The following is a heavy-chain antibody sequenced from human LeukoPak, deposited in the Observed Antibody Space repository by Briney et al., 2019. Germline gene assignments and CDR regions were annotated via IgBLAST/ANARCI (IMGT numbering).Heavy chain of an antibody. V-gene: IGHV3-53*01. J-gene: IGHJ4*02. Sequence: GGSLRLSCAASGFTVSSNYMSWVRQAPGKGLEWVSVIYSGGSTYYADSVKGRFTISRDNSKNTLYLQMNSLRAEDTAVYYCARTDVYDYGDYWGQGTLVTVSS. CDR1: GFTVSSNY. D-gene: IGHD3-16*01. CDR3: ARTDVYDYGDY. CDR2: IYSGGST.